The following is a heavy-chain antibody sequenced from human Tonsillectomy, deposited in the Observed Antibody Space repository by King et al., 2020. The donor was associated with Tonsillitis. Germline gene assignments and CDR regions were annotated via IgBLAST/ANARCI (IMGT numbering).Heavy chain of an antibody. D-gene: IGHD1-7*01. J-gene: IGHJ6*02. CDR3: AHPYNWNLFSTTYAMDV. CDR1: GFTFSDYA. V-gene: IGHV3-23*04. CDR2: ITGSAGTT. Sequence: VQLVESGGALVQPGGSLRLSCAASGFTFSDYAMSWVRQAPGKGLEWVSAITGSAGTTYYADSVKGRFTISRDNSKNTLYLQMNSLRVEDTAVYYCAHPYNWNLFSTTYAMDVWGQGTTVTVSS.